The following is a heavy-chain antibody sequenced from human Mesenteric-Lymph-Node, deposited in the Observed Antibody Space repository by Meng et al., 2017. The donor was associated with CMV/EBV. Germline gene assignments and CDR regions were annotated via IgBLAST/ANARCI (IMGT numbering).Heavy chain of an antibody. CDR1: GYTFTSNT. Sequence: KASGYTFTSNTMNWVRQAPGQGLEWMGWINTNTGDPTYAQGFTGRFVLSLDTSLSTAYLQISSLKAEDTAVYYCARDGLGINVFDYWGQGTLVTVSS. D-gene: IGHD3/OR15-3a*01. J-gene: IGHJ4*02. V-gene: IGHV7-4-1*02. CDR3: ARDGLGINVFDY. CDR2: INTNTGDP.